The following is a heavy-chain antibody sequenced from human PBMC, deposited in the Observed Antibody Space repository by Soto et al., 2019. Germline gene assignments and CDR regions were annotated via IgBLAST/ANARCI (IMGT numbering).Heavy chain of an antibody. V-gene: IGHV3-21*01. CDR3: AREGALKPFSS. CDR2: ISGSSIYI. J-gene: IGHJ5*02. CDR1: GFTFSNYN. Sequence: GGSLRLSCVASGFTFSNYNMNWVRQAPGKGLEWVSHISGSSIYIHYADSVRGRFTISRDNAKNSVYLQMDSLRVEDTAVYYCAREGALKPFSSWGQGALVTVS.